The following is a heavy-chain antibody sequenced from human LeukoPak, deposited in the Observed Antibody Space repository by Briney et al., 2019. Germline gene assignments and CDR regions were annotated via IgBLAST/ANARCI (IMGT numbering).Heavy chain of an antibody. Sequence: ASVKVSCKASGGTFSSYAISWVRQAPGQELEWMGGIIPIFGTANYAQKFQGRVTISTDESTSTAYMELSSLRSEDTAVYYCARSGNLLTTVTPSYYMDVWGKGTTVTVSS. D-gene: IGHD4-11*01. CDR3: ARSGNLLTTVTPSYYMDV. CDR1: GGTFSSYA. V-gene: IGHV1-69*05. CDR2: IIPIFGTA. J-gene: IGHJ6*03.